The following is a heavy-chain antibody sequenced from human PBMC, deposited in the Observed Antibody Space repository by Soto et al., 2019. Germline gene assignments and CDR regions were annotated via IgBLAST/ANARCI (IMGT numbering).Heavy chain of an antibody. D-gene: IGHD6-19*01. CDR2: FDPEDGET. J-gene: IGHJ4*02. CDR3: ATGPYSSGWSPFDY. Sequence: GASVKVSCKVSGYTLTELSMHWVRQAPGKGLEWMGGFDPEDGETIYAQKFQGRVTMTEDTSTDTAYMERSSLRSEDTAVYYCATGPYSSGWSPFDYWGQGTLVTVSS. V-gene: IGHV1-24*01. CDR1: GYTLTELS.